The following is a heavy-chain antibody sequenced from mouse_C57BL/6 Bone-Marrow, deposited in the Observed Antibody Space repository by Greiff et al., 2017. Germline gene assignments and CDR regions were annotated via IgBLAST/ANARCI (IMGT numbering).Heavy chain of an antibody. J-gene: IGHJ2*01. CDR3: ARQGYEYLDY. V-gene: IGHV5-6*01. Sequence: EVQLVESGGDLVKPGGSLKLSCAASGFTFSSYGMSWVRQTPDKRLEWVATISSGGSYTYYPDSVKGRFTISRDNAKNTLYLQMSSLKSEDTAMYYCARQGYEYLDYWGQGTTLTVSS. D-gene: IGHD2-10*02. CDR2: ISSGGSYT. CDR1: GFTFSSYG.